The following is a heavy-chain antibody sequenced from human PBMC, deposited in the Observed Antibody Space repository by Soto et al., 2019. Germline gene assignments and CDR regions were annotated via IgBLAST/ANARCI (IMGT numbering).Heavy chain of an antibody. CDR2: INPNSGGT. D-gene: IGHD4-17*01. J-gene: IGHJ4*02. CDR3: ARARGYGDLSY. CDR1: GYSFTGYY. V-gene: IGHV1-2*02. Sequence: QVQLVQSGAEVKKPGASVKVSCEASGYSFTGYYMHWVRQAPGQGLEWMGWINPNSGGTKYAQKFQGRVTMTWDTSISTAYMQLSRLRSDDTAVYYCARARGYGDLSYWGQGTLVTVSS.